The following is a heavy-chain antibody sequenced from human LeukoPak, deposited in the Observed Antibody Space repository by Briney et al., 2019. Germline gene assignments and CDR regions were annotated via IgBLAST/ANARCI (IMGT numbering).Heavy chain of an antibody. J-gene: IGHJ4*02. V-gene: IGHV3-30*04. CDR2: ISYDGSNK. D-gene: IGHD3-10*01. CDR1: GFTFSSYA. Sequence: GGSLRLSCAASGFTFSSYAMHWVRQAPGKGLEWVAVISYDGSNKYYAASVKGRFTISRDNSKNTLYLQMNSLRAEDTAVYYCARVVGGFGEFGKSEYYFDYWGQGTLVTVSS. CDR3: ARVVGGFGEFGKSEYYFDY.